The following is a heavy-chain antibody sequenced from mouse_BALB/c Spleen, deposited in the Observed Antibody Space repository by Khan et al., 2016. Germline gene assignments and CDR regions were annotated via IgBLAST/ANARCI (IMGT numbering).Heavy chain of an antibody. CDR1: GYTFTDYY. CDR3: ARSDYGYFAMDY. J-gene: IGHJ4*01. CDR2: IFPGSGST. V-gene: IGHV1-77*01. D-gene: IGHD2-4*01. Sequence: QVQLQQSGTELPRPGASVKLSCKASGYTFTDYYLHWVKQRTGQGLEWIGEIFPGSGSTYYNEKFKGKASLTADTSSSTAYMQLSSLTSEDFAVYFCARSDYGYFAMDYWGHGASVTVSS.